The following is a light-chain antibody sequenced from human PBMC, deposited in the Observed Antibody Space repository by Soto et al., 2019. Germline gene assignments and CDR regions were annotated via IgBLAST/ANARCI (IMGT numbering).Light chain of an antibody. CDR1: SSNIGSNF. Sequence: QSVLTQPPSASGTPGQRVTISCSGSSSNIGSNFVSWYQQLPGTAPKVLIYSNNQRPSGVPDRFSGSRSGTSASLAISGLRSEDEADYYCAAWDDSPSGWAFGGGTKVTVL. J-gene: IGLJ3*02. CDR2: SNN. V-gene: IGLV1-47*02. CDR3: AAWDDSPSGWA.